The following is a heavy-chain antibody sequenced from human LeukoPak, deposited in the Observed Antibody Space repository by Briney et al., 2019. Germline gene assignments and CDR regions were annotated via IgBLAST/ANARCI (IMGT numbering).Heavy chain of an antibody. CDR1: GYSFTSYW. D-gene: IGHD5-18*01. Sequence: GESLKISCKGSGYSFTSYWISWVRQMPGKGLEWMGRIDPSDSYTNYSPSFQGHVTISADKSISTAYLQWSSLKASDTAMYYCARDSGYSYGPYDNWFDPWGREPWSPSPQ. CDR3: ARDSGYSYGPYDNWFDP. V-gene: IGHV5-10-1*01. J-gene: IGHJ5*02. CDR2: IDPSDSYT.